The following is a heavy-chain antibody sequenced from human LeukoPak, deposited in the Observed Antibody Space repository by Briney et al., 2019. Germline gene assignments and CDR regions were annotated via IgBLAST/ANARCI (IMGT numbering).Heavy chain of an antibody. J-gene: IGHJ6*02. Sequence: GESLKISCKGSGYSFTSYWIGWVRLMPGKGLEWMGIIYPGDSDTRYSPPFQGQVTISADKSISTAYLQWSSLKASDTAMYYCARDSRSRSSSWINYYYYGMDVWGQGTTVTVSS. V-gene: IGHV5-51*01. D-gene: IGHD6-13*01. CDR3: ARDSRSRSSSWINYYYYGMDV. CDR2: IYPGDSDT. CDR1: GYSFTSYW.